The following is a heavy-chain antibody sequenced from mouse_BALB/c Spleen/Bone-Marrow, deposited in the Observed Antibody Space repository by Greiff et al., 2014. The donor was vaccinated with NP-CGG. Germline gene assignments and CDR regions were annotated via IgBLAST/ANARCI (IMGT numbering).Heavy chain of an antibody. CDR3: ARGGGYGSSWFAY. V-gene: IGHV1-81*01. Sequence: VQLQQSGPELVKPGASVKMSCKASGYTFTGYVISWVKQRTGQGLEWIGEIYPGSGSTYYNEKFKGKATLTADKSSNTAYMQLSSLPSEDSAVYFCARGGGYGSSWFAYWGQGTLVTVSA. J-gene: IGHJ3*01. CDR1: GYTFTGYV. CDR2: IYPGSGST. D-gene: IGHD1-1*01.